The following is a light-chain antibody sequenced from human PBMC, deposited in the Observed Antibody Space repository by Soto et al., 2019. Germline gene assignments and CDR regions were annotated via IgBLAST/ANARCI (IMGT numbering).Light chain of an antibody. V-gene: IGLV2-8*01. CDR3: SSYVGSNNYV. CDR1: SGDVGRYNY. J-gene: IGLJ1*01. Sequence: QSALTQPPSASGSPGQSVTISCIGTSGDVGRYNYVSWYQHHPGKAPKLIIYEVTKRPSGVPDRFSGSKSANTASLTVSGLQADDEADYYCSSYVGSNNYVFGTGTKLTVL. CDR2: EVT.